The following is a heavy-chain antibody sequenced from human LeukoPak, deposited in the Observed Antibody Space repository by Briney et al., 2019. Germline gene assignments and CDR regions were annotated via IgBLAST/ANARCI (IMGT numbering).Heavy chain of an antibody. V-gene: IGHV3-7*01. CDR1: GVTFTTYW. CDR3: VTDQTGRHPYFFDY. D-gene: IGHD3-10*01. J-gene: IGHJ4*02. CDR2: IKEDGSEI. Sequence: AGGSLRLSCAASGVTFTTYWMTWVRQVPGKGLEWVANIKEDGSEIYYVDAVKGRFSISRDNAKTSLYLQMHSLGVADTGLYYCVTDQTGRHPYFFDYWGQGTLVTVSS.